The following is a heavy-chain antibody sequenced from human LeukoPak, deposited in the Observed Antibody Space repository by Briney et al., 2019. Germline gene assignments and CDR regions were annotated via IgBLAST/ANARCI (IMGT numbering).Heavy chain of an antibody. V-gene: IGHV3-23*01. J-gene: IGHJ4*02. CDR3: AKRDTFH. Sequence: PGGSVRLSYASSGFTFSTSAMSWVRQPPRKGLEWVSNIPGSGGSTYYADSVKGRFTISRDNSKNTLFLQMNSLRAEDMAMYYCAKRDTFHWGQGTLVTVSS. CDR2: IPGSGGST. CDR1: GFTFSTSA. D-gene: IGHD5-18*01.